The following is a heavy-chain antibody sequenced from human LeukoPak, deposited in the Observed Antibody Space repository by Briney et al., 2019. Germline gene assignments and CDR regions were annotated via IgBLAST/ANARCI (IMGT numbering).Heavy chain of an antibody. Sequence: GGSLRLSCVASGFTFSNYWMNWVRQAPGKGLEWVANIKPDGGELYYVDSVKGRFTISRDNAENSLYLQLSSLRAEDTAVYYCAREQRTFDYWGQGILVTVSS. J-gene: IGHJ4*02. D-gene: IGHD5-24*01. CDR2: IKPDGGEL. CDR3: AREQRTFDY. V-gene: IGHV3-7*03. CDR1: GFTFSNYW.